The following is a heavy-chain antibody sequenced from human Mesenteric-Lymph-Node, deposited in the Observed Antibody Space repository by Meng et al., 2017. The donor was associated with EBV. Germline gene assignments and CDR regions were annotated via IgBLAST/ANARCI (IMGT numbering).Heavy chain of an antibody. J-gene: IGHJ5*02. CDR1: GGSISSSSW. CDR3: ARESYYDSRGPWFDP. Sequence: VQLQEPRPRVVQPSAGLPLPCAVAGGSISSSSWWRCVLQPPWKEMEWIGEIYQSGSTNYNPSLKSRVTISVDKSKNHFSLKLSSVTAADTAVYYCARESYYDSRGPWFDPWGQGTLVTVSS. D-gene: IGHD3-22*01. CDR2: IYQSGST. V-gene: IGHV4-4*02.